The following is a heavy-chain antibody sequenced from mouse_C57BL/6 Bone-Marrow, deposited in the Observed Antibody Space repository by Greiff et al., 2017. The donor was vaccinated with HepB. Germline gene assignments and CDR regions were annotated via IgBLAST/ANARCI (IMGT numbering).Heavy chain of an antibody. Sequence: VQLQQSGAELVRPGASVTLSCKASGYTFTDYEMHWVKQTPVHGLEWIGAIDPETGGTAYNQKFKGKAILTADKSSSTAYMELRSLTSEDSAVYYCTRVDSTYPYYFDYWGQGTTLTVSS. CDR3: TRVDSTYPYYFDY. V-gene: IGHV1-15*01. CDR2: IDPETGGT. CDR1: GYTFTDYE. J-gene: IGHJ2*01. D-gene: IGHD5-1*01.